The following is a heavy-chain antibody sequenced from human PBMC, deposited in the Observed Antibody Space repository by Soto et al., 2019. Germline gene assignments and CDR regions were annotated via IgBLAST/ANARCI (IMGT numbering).Heavy chain of an antibody. J-gene: IGHJ6*02. CDR1: GGSISSSRSY. CDR2: IIYSGST. D-gene: IGHD6-19*01. CDR3: ARLPPKPLAVAGYYYYYGMDV. Sequence: SETLSLTCNVSGGSISSSRSYWAWIRQPPGKGLEWIADIIYSGSTYYNPSLKSRVTISVDTSKNQFSLKLSSVTAADTAVYYCARLPPKPLAVAGYYYYYGMDVWGQGTTVTVSS. V-gene: IGHV4-39*07.